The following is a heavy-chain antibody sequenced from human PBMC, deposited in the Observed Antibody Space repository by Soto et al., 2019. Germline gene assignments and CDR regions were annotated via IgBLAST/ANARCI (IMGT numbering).Heavy chain of an antibody. CDR2: IYYSGST. CDR3: ARASGVPVEVHGIDP. V-gene: IGHV4-31*03. CDR1: GGSISSGGYY. Sequence: QVQLQESGPGLVKPSQTLSLTCTVSGGSISSGGYYWSWIRQHPGKGMKWIGYIYYSGSTYYNPSLKSRVTISVDTSKNQFSLKLSSVTAADTAVYYCARASGVPVEVHGIDPWGQGTLVTVSS. J-gene: IGHJ5*02. D-gene: IGHD3-10*01.